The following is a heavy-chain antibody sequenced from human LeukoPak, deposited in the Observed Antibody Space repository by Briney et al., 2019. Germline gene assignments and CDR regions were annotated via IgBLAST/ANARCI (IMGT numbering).Heavy chain of an antibody. CDR3: ARSGYYDSSGYFDY. D-gene: IGHD3-22*01. CDR1: GGSFSGYY. J-gene: IGHJ4*02. Sequence: SETLSLTCAVYGGSFSGYYWSWIRQPPGKGLEWIGEINHSGSTNYNPSLKSRVTISVDTSKNQFFLKLSSVTAADTAVYYCARSGYYDSSGYFDYWGQGTLVTVSS. V-gene: IGHV4-34*01. CDR2: INHSGST.